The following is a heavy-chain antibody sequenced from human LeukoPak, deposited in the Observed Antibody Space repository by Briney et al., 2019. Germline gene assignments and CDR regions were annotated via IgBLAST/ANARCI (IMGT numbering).Heavy chain of an antibody. CDR3: ARDLRVVGATSLFDY. CDR2: IIPILGIA. J-gene: IGHJ4*02. D-gene: IGHD1-26*01. CDR1: GGTFSSYA. Sequence: GASVRVSCKASGGTFSSYAISWVRQAPGQGLEWMGRIIPILGIANYAQKFQGRVTITADKSTSTAYMELSSLRSGDTAVYYCARDLRVVGATSLFDYWGQGTLVTVSS. V-gene: IGHV1-69*04.